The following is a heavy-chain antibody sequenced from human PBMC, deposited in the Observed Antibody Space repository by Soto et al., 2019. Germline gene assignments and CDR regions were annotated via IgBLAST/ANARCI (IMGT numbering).Heavy chain of an antibody. D-gene: IGHD4-4*01. Sequence: SETLSLTCTVSVGSISSYYGSWIRQPPGKGLEWIGYIYYSGSTNYNPSLESRVTISVDTSKKQFSLKLSSVTAADTAVYYCARGATVIRSYSYYGMDVWGQGTTVTVSS. CDR1: VGSISSYY. V-gene: IGHV4-59*01. CDR2: IYYSGST. CDR3: ARGATVIRSYSYYGMDV. J-gene: IGHJ6*02.